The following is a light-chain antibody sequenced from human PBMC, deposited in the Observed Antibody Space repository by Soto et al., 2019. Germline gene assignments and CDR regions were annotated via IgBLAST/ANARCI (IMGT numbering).Light chain of an antibody. Sequence: EIVMTQSPATLSVSPGERAALSCRASRSVSSNLAWYQQKPGQAPRLLIYGASTRATGIPVSFSGSGSGTEFTLTISSLQSEDFAVYYCQQYNNWPRTFGQGTKVDIK. CDR2: GAS. V-gene: IGKV3-15*01. CDR3: QQYNNWPRT. CDR1: RSVSSN. J-gene: IGKJ1*01.